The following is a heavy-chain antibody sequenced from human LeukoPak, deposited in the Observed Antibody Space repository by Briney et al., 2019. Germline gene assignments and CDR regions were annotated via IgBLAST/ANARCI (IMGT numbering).Heavy chain of an antibody. J-gene: IGHJ5*02. V-gene: IGHV3-48*02. CDR1: GFTFSSYS. Sequence: GGSLRLSCAASGFTFSSYSMNWVRQAPGKGLEWVSYISSSSSTIYYADSVKGRFTISRDNAKNSLYLQMNSLRDEDTAVYYRTVPQSGGNWFDPWGPGTQVTVSS. D-gene: IGHD3-16*01. CDR2: ISSSSSTI. CDR3: TVPQSGGNWFDP.